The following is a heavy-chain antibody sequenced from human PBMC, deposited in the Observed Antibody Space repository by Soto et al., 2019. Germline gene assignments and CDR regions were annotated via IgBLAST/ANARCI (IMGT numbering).Heavy chain of an antibody. CDR1: GFTFSNAW. CDR2: IKSKTDGGTT. D-gene: IGHD3-3*01. V-gene: IGHV3-15*01. J-gene: IGHJ4*02. CDR3: TTGYYDFWSGYPDYFDY. Sequence: GGSLRLSCAASGFTFSNAWMSWVRQAPGKGLEWVGRIKSKTDGGTTDYAAPVKGRFTISRDDSKNTLYLQMNSLKTEDTAVYYCTTGYYDFWSGYPDYFDYWGQGTLVTVSS.